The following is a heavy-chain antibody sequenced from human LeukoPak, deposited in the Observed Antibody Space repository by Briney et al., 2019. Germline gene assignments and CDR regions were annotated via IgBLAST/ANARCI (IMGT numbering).Heavy chain of an antibody. CDR3: ARVYGSGSLRAFDI. Sequence: ASVKVSCKASGYTFTNYAMHWVRQAPGQRLEWMGWINAGNGNTKYSRKFQGRVTITRDTSASTAYMELSSLRSEDTAVYYCARVYGSGSLRAFDIWGQGTMVTVSS. J-gene: IGHJ3*02. V-gene: IGHV1-3*01. CDR1: GYTFTNYA. D-gene: IGHD3-10*01. CDR2: INAGNGNT.